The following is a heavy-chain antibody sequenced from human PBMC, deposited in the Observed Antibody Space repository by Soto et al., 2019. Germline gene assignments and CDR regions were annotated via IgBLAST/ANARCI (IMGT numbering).Heavy chain of an antibody. Sequence: GESLKISCKVSGYSFIAHWIAWVRQMPGEGLEWMGIINPADSDIRYSPSFQGQVTISVDKSINTAYLQWSSLKASDTATYYCTRPQSSGWYDFWGQGTLVTISS. V-gene: IGHV5-51*01. CDR3: TRPQSSGWYDF. CDR2: INPADSDI. D-gene: IGHD3-22*01. J-gene: IGHJ5*01. CDR1: GYSFIAHW.